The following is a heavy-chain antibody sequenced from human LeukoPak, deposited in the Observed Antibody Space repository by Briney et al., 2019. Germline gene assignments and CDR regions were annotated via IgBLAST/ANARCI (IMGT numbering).Heavy chain of an antibody. Sequence: GGSLRLSCAVSGFTFNNYAMTWVRRAPGKGLEWVSSISGSGGAAYYADSVKGRFTISRDNSKNTLFLQMNSLRVEDTAIYYCARQCTGGTCYGTIDDWGQGTLVTVSS. D-gene: IGHD2-15*01. V-gene: IGHV3-23*01. CDR1: GFTFNNYA. J-gene: IGHJ4*02. CDR2: ISGSGGAA. CDR3: ARQCTGGTCYGTIDD.